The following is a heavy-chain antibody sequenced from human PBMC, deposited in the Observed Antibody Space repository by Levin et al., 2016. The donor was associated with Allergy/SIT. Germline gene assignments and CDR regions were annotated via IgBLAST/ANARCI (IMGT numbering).Heavy chain of an antibody. Sequence: ASVKVSCKSSGYTFTSYSISWVRQAPGQGLEWMGWINTNTGNTEYAQKLQGRVTMTRDTSTTTAYMELRSLRSDDTAVYCCAKVRQGHDDFWSGYYAGGRDAFDFWGQGTKVTVSS. J-gene: IGHJ3*01. V-gene: IGHV1-18*01. CDR2: INTNTGNT. CDR1: GYTFTSYS. D-gene: IGHD3-3*01. CDR3: AKVRQGHDDFWSGYYAGGRDAFDF.